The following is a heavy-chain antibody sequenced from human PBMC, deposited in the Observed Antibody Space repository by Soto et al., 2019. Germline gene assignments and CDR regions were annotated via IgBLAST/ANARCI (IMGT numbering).Heavy chain of an antibody. CDR2: INAGTGNT. V-gene: IGHV1-3*05. Sequence: QVQLVQSGAEEKKPGASVKDSCKASGYTFTNYVIHWVRQAPGQGLEWMASINAGTGNTGYSQKFQDRLTITRDTAASTAYMEVSSLTSEDTAVYYCARWNSGYDYWGQGTLVTVSS. CDR3: ARWNSGYDY. CDR1: GYTFTNYV. D-gene: IGHD3-22*01. J-gene: IGHJ4*02.